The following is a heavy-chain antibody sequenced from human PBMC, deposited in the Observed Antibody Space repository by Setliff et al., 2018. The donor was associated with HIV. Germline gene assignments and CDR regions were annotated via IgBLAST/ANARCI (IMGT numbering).Heavy chain of an antibody. CDR2: INYCGNT. D-gene: IGHD3-10*01. J-gene: IGHJ6*03. CDR3: ASLNGSESPYIYYYYMDV. CDR1: GGSISTSRYY. V-gene: IGHV4-39*01. Sequence: PSETLSLTCTVSGGSISTSRYYWGWIRQPPGKGLEWIGSINYCGNTYYNPSLTSRAAIFVDTSKNQISLKLSSVTAADTAVYYCASLNGSESPYIYYYYMDVWGKGTTVTVSS.